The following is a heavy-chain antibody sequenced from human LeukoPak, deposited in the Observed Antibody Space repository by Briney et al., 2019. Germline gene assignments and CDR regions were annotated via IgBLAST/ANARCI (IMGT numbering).Heavy chain of an antibody. CDR3: ARQGGTSGYTNWFDP. Sequence: GESLQISCQGSGYSFTSYWIGWVRQMPGKGRGWMGIIYPVDSDTRYSPSFQGQVTISADKPITTAYLQCSALEASHTALYYCARQGGTSGYTNWFDPWGQGTLVTVSS. J-gene: IGHJ5*02. V-gene: IGHV5-51*01. CDR2: IYPVDSDT. CDR1: GYSFTSYW. D-gene: IGHD3-22*01.